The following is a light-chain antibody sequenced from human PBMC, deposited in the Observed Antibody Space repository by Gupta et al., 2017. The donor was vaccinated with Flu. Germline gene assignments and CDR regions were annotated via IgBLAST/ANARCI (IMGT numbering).Light chain of an antibody. J-gene: IGKJ5*01. CDR3: QQENNWPIT. Sequence: EIVMTQSPATLSVSPGERATLSCRASQSVSGNLAWHQQKPGQAPRLLIYGSSTRATGIPARFNGSGFGTELTLTISSLQSEDFAVYYCQQENNWPITFGQGSPLDIK. V-gene: IGKV3-15*01. CDR2: GSS. CDR1: QSVSGN.